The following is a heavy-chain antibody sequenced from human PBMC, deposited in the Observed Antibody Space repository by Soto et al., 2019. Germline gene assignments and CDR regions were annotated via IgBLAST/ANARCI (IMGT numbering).Heavy chain of an antibody. CDR1: GGSFSGYY. Sequence: PSETLSLTCAVYGGSFSGYYWSWLRQPPGKGLEWIGEINLSGSPNYNPSLKSRVTISVDTSKNQFSLKMTSVTAADTAVYYCATANWSHHYFDPWGQGTLVTVSS. CDR2: INLSGSP. D-gene: IGHD1-1*01. V-gene: IGHV4-34*01. J-gene: IGHJ5*02. CDR3: ATANWSHHYFDP.